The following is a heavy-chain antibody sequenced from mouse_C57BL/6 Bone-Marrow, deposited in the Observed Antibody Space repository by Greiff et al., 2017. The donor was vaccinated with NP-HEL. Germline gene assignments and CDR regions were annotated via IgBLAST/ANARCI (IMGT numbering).Heavy chain of an antibody. V-gene: IGHV5-17*01. D-gene: IGHD2-4*01. J-gene: IGHJ2*01. CDR2: ISSGSSTI. Sequence: EVKLQESGGGLVKPGGSLKLSCAASGFTFSDYGMHWVRQAPEKGLEWVAYISSGSSTIYYADTVKGRFTISRDNAKNTLFLQMTSLRSEDTAMYYCARREDYDFDYWGQGTTLTVSS. CDR1: GFTFSDYG. CDR3: ARREDYDFDY.